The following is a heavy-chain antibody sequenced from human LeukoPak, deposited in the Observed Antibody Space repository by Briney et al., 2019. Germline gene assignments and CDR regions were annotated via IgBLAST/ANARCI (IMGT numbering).Heavy chain of an antibody. J-gene: IGHJ5*02. CDR1: GYTFTSYG. Sequence: ASVKVSCKASGYTFTSYGISWVRQAPGQGLEWMGWISAYNGNTNYAQKLQGRVTMTTDTSTSTAYMELRSLRSDDTAVYYCARDVRCSSTSCPGWFDPWGQGTLVTVSS. D-gene: IGHD2-2*01. CDR2: ISAYNGNT. CDR3: ARDVRCSSTSCPGWFDP. V-gene: IGHV1-18*01.